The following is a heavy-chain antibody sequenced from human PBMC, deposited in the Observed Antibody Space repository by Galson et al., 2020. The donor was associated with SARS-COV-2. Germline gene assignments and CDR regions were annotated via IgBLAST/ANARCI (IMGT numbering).Heavy chain of an antibody. Sequence: ASETLSLTCTVSGGSISSGYYYWSWIRQPPGKGLEWIGYIYYSVSTYYNPSLKSRVTISVDTSKNQFSLKLSSVTAADTAVYYCARDRSGYDSYYFDYWGQGTLVTVSS. V-gene: IGHV4-30-4*01. J-gene: IGHJ4*02. CDR2: IYYSVST. D-gene: IGHD5-12*01. CDR3: ARDRSGYDSYYFDY. CDR1: GGSISSGYYY.